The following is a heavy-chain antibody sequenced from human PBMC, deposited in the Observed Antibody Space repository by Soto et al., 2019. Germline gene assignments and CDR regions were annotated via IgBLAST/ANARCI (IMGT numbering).Heavy chain of an antibody. CDR2: IYYSGST. V-gene: IGHV4-31*03. Sequence: LTCTVSGGSISSGGYYWSWIRQHPGKGLEWIGYIYYSGSTYYNSSLKSRVTISVDTSKNQFSLKLSSVTAADTAVYYCARVWDSSGPNFDYWGQGTLVTVSS. CDR1: GGSISSGGYY. J-gene: IGHJ4*02. D-gene: IGHD3-22*01. CDR3: ARVWDSSGPNFDY.